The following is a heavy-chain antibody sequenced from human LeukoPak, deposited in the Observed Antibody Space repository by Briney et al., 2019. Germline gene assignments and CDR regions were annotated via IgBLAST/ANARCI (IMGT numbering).Heavy chain of an antibody. CDR3: AKDLFAKYYDSSGYYYVSAFDI. CDR1: GFTFSSYA. D-gene: IGHD3-22*01. V-gene: IGHV3-23*01. CDR2: ISGSGGST. Sequence: GGSLRLSCAASGFTFSSYAMSWVRQAPGKGREWVSAISGSGGSTYYADSVKGRFTISRDNSKNTLYLQMNSLRAEDTAVYYCAKDLFAKYYDSSGYYYVSAFDIWGQGTMVTVSS. J-gene: IGHJ3*02.